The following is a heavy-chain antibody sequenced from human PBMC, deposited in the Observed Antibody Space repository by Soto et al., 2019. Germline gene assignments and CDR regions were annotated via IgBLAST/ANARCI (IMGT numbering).Heavy chain of an antibody. Sequence: SETLSLTCTVSGGSMSPNYWSWFRQPPGKGLEWVGYMYYAGSTYYNPSLKSRVTISIDRSKNQFSLKLSSVTAADTAVYYCARVPDYWGQGILVTVSS. V-gene: IGHV4-59*12. CDR3: ARVPDY. J-gene: IGHJ4*02. CDR2: MYYAGST. D-gene: IGHD2-2*01. CDR1: GGSMSPNY.